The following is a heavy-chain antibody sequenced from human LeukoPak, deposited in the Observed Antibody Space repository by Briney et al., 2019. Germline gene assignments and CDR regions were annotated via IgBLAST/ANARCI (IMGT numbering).Heavy chain of an antibody. D-gene: IGHD6-13*01. CDR2: TYYRSKWYN. J-gene: IGHJ6*03. CDR1: GDSVSSNSAA. Sequence: TLSLTCAISGDSVSSNSAAWNWIRQSPSRGLEWLGRTYYRSKWYNDYAVSVKSRITINPDTSKNQFSLQLNSVTPEDTAVYYCVRGQLGEYSYYYYYMDVWGKGTTVTVSS. CDR3: VRGQLGEYSYYYYYMDV. V-gene: IGHV6-1*01.